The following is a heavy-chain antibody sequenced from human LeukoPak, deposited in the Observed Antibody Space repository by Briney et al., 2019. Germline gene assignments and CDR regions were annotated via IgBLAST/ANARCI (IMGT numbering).Heavy chain of an antibody. Sequence: GGSLRLSCTASGFTFGDYDMSWVRQAPGKGLEWVGFIRSKAYGGTTEYAASVKGRFTISRDDSKSIAYLHMNSLKTEDTAVYYCTRPAGYSSGWYHDYWGQGTLVTVSS. J-gene: IGHJ4*02. CDR1: GFTFGDYD. V-gene: IGHV3-49*04. CDR2: IRSKAYGGTT. D-gene: IGHD6-19*01. CDR3: TRPAGYSSGWYHDY.